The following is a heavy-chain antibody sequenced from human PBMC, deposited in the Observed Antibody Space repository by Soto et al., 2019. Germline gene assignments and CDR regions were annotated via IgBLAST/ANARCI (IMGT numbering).Heavy chain of an antibody. CDR2: INPSGGST. CDR3: ARDKATGSSVGYYYMDV. Sequence: ASVKVSCKASGYTFTSYYMHWVRQAHGQGLEWMGIINPSGGSTSYAQKFQGRVTMTRDTSTSTVYMELSSLRSEDTAVYYFARDKATGSSVGYYYMDVWGKGTTVTVSS. D-gene: IGHD6-6*01. CDR1: GYTFTSYY. J-gene: IGHJ6*03. V-gene: IGHV1-46*03.